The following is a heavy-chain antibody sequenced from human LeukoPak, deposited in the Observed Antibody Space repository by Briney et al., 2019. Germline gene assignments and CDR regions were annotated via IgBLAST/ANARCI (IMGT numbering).Heavy chain of an antibody. Sequence: SETLSLTCTVSGGSISSGGYYWSWIRQPPGKGLEWIGYIYHSGSTYYNPSLKSRVTISVDRSKNQFSLKLSSVTAADTAVYYCARQFLGYDPWGQGTLVIVSS. CDR1: GGSISSGGYY. D-gene: IGHD1-26*01. CDR2: IYHSGST. CDR3: ARQFLGYDP. V-gene: IGHV4-30-2*01. J-gene: IGHJ5*02.